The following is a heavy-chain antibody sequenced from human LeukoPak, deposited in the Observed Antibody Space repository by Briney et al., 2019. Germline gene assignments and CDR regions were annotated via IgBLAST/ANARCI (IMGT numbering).Heavy chain of an antibody. Sequence: EASVKVSCKASGYTFTGYYMHWVRQAPGQGLEWMGWINPNSGGTNYAQKFQGRVTMTRDTSISTAYMELSRLRSDDTAAYYCARGSCSGGSCYSRWFDPWGQGTLVTVSS. J-gene: IGHJ5*02. CDR2: INPNSGGT. CDR3: ARGSCSGGSCYSRWFDP. D-gene: IGHD2-15*01. V-gene: IGHV1-2*02. CDR1: GYTFTGYY.